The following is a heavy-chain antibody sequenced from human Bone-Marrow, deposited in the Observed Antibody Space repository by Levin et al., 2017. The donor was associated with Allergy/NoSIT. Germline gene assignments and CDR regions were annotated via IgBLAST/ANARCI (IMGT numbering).Heavy chain of an antibody. CDR1: GYSFTAYG. CDR2: ISAFNGNT. J-gene: IGHJ4*02. V-gene: IGHV1-18*01. Sequence: ASVKVSCKTSGYSFTAYGISWVRQAPGQGLEWMGWISAFNGNTKYLQKLQGRVTLTTDTSTSTAYMELRGLRSDDTAVYYCARDGNAIAVAGSFDYWGQGTLVTVSS. CDR3: ARDGNAIAVAGSFDY. D-gene: IGHD6-19*01.